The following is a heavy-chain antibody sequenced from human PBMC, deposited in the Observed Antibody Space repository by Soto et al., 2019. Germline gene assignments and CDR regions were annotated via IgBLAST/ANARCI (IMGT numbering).Heavy chain of an antibody. J-gene: IGHJ5*02. Sequence: GALRISCAASGFTFSSCSMNWVRQAPGKGLEWVSSISSSSSYIYYADSVKGRFTISRDNAKHSLYLQMNSLRAEDTAVYYCARDVTSSTYYYLSPGGFDPWGQGTLVTVSS. CDR1: GFTFSSCS. V-gene: IGHV3-21*01. D-gene: IGHD3-22*01. CDR3: ARDVTSSTYYYLSPGGFDP. CDR2: ISSSSSYI.